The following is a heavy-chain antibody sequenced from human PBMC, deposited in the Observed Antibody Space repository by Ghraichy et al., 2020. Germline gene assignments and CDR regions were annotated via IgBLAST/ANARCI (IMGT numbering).Heavy chain of an antibody. V-gene: IGHV4-4*07. D-gene: IGHD1-14*01. CDR3: AGAGSRTPIWPPHY. Sequence: GSLSLTCTVSGGSISSYFWTWIRQPAGKGLEWIGRIYSSGGTNYNPSLKSRVSMSVDTSKNQFSLKLTSVTVADTAVYYCAGAGSRTPIWPPHYWGQGTLVTVSS. J-gene: IGHJ4*02. CDR2: IYSSGGT. CDR1: GGSISSYF.